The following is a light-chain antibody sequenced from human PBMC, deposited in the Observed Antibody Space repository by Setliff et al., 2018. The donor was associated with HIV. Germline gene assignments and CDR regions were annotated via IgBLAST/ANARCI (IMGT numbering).Light chain of an antibody. CDR2: QAS. Sequence: QSVLTQPASVSGSPGQSITISCTGTSGDVGRYNLVSWYQQQPGKPPKLMIYQASKRPSGVSNRCSGSKSGNTASLTISGRQAEDEADYYCCSNTVSNTDVFGTGTKVTV. CDR1: SGDVGRYNL. J-gene: IGLJ1*01. V-gene: IGLV2-23*01. CDR3: CSNTVSNTDV.